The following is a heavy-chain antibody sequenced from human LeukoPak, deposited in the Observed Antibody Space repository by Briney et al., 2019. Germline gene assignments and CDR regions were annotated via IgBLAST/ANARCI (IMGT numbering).Heavy chain of an antibody. V-gene: IGHV1-69*04. CDR2: NIPILGIA. Sequence: GASVKVSCKASGGTFSSYAISWVRQAPGQGLEWMGRNIPILGIANYAQKFQGRVTITADKSTSTAYMELSSLRSEDTAVYYCARGPGGYSYGFYYYYYMDVWGKGTTVTVSS. CDR3: ARGPGGYSYGFYYYYYMDV. CDR1: GGTFSSYA. J-gene: IGHJ6*03. D-gene: IGHD5-18*01.